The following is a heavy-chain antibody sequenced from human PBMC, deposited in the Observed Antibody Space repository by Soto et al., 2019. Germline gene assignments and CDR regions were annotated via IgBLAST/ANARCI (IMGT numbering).Heavy chain of an antibody. J-gene: IGHJ4*02. V-gene: IGHV1-2*02. D-gene: IGHD3-16*01. Sequence: QVPLVQSGAEVKKPGASVKVSCKASGYTFTRYFIHWVRQAPGHGLEWMGWINPNSGGKNYAQKFMGRVTMTRDTSISTAYMELSRLRFDDTAVYYCAKVWGDTPSEEDYWGQGALITVSS. CDR3: AKVWGDTPSEEDY. CDR1: GYTFTRYF. CDR2: INPNSGGK.